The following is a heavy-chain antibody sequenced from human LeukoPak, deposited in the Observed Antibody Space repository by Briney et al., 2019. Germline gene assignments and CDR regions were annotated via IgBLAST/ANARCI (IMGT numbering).Heavy chain of an antibody. CDR1: GFTFSSYS. CDR3: ARAVAGYCSSTSCPPPGY. J-gene: IGHJ4*02. CDR2: ISSSSSTI. Sequence: GSLRLSCAASGFTFSSYSMNWVRQAPGKGLEWVSYISSSSSTIYYADSVKGRFTISRDNAKNSLYLQMNSLRAEDTAVYYCARAVAGYCSSTSCPPPGYWGQGTLVTVSS. V-gene: IGHV3-48*01. D-gene: IGHD2-2*01.